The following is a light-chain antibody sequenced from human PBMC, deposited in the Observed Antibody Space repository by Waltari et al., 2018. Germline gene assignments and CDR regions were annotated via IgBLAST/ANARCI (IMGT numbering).Light chain of an antibody. Sequence: DIVMTQSPDSLTVSLGERATINCKSSQSILYSSNNLNYLAWYQQRPGQPPKLLIYWASTRESGVPDRFSGSGSGTDFSLTISSLQAEDVAVYYCQQYYGSPPWTFGQGTKVDIK. CDR3: QQYYGSPPWT. CDR2: WAS. V-gene: IGKV4-1*01. CDR1: QSILYSSNNLNY. J-gene: IGKJ1*01.